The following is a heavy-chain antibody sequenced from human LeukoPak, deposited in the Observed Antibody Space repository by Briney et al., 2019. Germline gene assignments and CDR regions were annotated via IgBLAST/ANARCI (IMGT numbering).Heavy chain of an antibody. Sequence: GGSLRLSCAASGFTFSSYWMHWVRQVPGKGLVWVSRISTDGSTTNYADSVKGRFTISRDNAKNTLHLQMNSLRDDDTAVYYCISHNNYRSYDWGQGTLVTVSS. CDR2: ISTDGSTT. V-gene: IGHV3-74*01. CDR1: GFTFSSYW. J-gene: IGHJ4*02. CDR3: ISHNNYRSYD. D-gene: IGHD4-11*01.